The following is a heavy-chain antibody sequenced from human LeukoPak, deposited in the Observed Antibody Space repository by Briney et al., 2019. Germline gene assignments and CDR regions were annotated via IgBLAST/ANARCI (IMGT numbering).Heavy chain of an antibody. J-gene: IGHJ3*02. CDR1: GGSISSSSYY. Sequence: SETLSLTCTVSGGSISSSSYYWGWIRQPPGKGLEWIGYIYYSGSTNYNPSLKSRVTISVDTSKNQFSLKLSSVTAADTAVYYCARVGPGTIIWGQGTVVTVSS. CDR3: ARVGPGTII. CDR2: IYYSGST. D-gene: IGHD3-3*01. V-gene: IGHV4-61*05.